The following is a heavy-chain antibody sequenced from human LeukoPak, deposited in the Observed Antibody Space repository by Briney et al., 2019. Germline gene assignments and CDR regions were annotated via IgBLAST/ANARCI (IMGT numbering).Heavy chain of an antibody. D-gene: IGHD3-3*01. Sequence: SETLSLTCTVSGGSISSYYWSWIRQPAGKGLEWIGRIYTSGSTNYIPSLKSRVTMSVDTSKNQFSLKLSSVTAADTAVYYCASTRNVVADDFWSGYHDASDIWGQGTMVTVSS. CDR2: IYTSGST. J-gene: IGHJ3*02. CDR1: GGSISSYY. CDR3: ASTRNVVADDFWSGYHDASDI. V-gene: IGHV4-4*07.